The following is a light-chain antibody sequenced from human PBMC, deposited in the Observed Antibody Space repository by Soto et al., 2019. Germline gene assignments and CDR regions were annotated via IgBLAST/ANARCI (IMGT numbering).Light chain of an antibody. J-gene: IGKJ1*01. CDR2: DAS. CDR1: RSVSSW. Sequence: QMNMSPSTRSGSIGDKVTITCRASRSVSSWVAWYQQKPGKAPKLLISDASDLERGVPSRFSGKGSGTEFTLTISSLQPEDFATYYCQQYDSYSWTFGQGTKV. CDR3: QQYDSYSWT. V-gene: IGKV1-5*01.